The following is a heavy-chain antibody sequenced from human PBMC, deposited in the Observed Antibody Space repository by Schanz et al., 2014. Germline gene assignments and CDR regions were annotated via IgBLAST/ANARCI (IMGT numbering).Heavy chain of an antibody. CDR1: GFTFSSYA. CDR3: AKSYDTSGYSGFDY. Sequence: EVQLLESGGGLVQPGGSLRLSCAASGFTFSSYAMTWVRQAPGKGLDWVSAISGSGSSTYYADSVKGRFTISRDNSKNTLYLQMNSLRTEDTAVYFCAKSYDTSGYSGFDYWGQGTLVTVSS. D-gene: IGHD3-22*01. J-gene: IGHJ4*02. V-gene: IGHV3-23*01. CDR2: ISGSGSST.